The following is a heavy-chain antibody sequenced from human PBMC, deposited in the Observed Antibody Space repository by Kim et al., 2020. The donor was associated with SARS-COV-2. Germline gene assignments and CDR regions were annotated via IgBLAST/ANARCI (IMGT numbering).Heavy chain of an antibody. CDR3: AGGPRAVTTDY. CDR2: T. Sequence: TNYHPSLKSRVTRAVATSKNPFSLKLSSVTAADTAVYYCAGGPRAVTTDYWGQGTLVTVSS. D-gene: IGHD4-17*01. J-gene: IGHJ4*02. V-gene: IGHV4-59*09.